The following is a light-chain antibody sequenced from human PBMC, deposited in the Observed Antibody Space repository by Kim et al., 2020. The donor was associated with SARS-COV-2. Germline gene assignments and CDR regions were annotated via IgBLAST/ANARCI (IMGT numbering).Light chain of an antibody. V-gene: IGLV7-43*01. CDR2: RTN. CDR1: AGAVTSGCY. CDR3: LLYCGSTWV. Sequence: PGGPVTLTCASSAGAVTSGCYPNWFQQRPGQVPRTLIYRTNNKHSWTPARFSGSLLGGTAALTLSGVQPEDEADYYCLLYCGSTWVFGGGTQLTVL. J-gene: IGLJ3*02.